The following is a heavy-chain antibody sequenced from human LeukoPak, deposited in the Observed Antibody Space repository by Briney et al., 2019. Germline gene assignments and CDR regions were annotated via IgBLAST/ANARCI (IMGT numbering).Heavy chain of an antibody. V-gene: IGHV1-18*01. D-gene: IGHD6-13*01. CDR3: ARVWYPPDAFDF. CDR2: IIAYNGNT. CDR1: GYTFTSYG. Sequence: ASVKVSCKASGYTFTSYGISWVRQAPGQGLEWMGWIIAYNGNTNYAQKLQGRVTMTTDTSTSTAYMELRSLRSDDTAVYYCARVWYPPDAFDFWGQGTMVTASS. J-gene: IGHJ3*01.